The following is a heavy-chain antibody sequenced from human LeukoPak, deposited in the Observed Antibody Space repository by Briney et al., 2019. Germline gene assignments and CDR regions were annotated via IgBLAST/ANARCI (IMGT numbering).Heavy chain of an antibody. CDR3: ARDPGYYGSGTRGAFDY. CDR2: FYRSGST. J-gene: IGHJ4*02. V-gene: IGHV4-38-2*02. CDR1: GYSISSDSY. Sequence: SETLSLTCTVSGYSISSDSYWGWIRQPPGRGLEWIGTFYRSGSTYYNPSLRSRVTMSVDTSKNQFSLKLSSVTAADTAVYYCARDPGYYGSGTRGAFDYWGQGTLVTVSS. D-gene: IGHD3-10*01.